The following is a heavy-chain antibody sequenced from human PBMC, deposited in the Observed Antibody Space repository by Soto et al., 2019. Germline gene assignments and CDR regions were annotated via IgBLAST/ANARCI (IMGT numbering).Heavy chain of an antibody. V-gene: IGHV4-34*01. D-gene: IGHD3-22*01. J-gene: IGHJ6*02. CDR3: ARVLNYYDSSGTPNYYYGMDV. Sequence: SETLSLTCAVYGGSFSGYYWSWIRQPPGKGLEWIGEINHSGSTNYNPSLKSRVTISVDTSKNQFPLKLSSLTAADTAVYYCARVLNYYDSSGTPNYYYGMDVWGQGTTVTVSS. CDR1: GGSFSGYY. CDR2: INHSGST.